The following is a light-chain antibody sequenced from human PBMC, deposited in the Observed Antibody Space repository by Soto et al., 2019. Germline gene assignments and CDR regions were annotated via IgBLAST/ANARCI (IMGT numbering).Light chain of an antibody. CDR1: QSIGSW. Sequence: DILMTQSPSTLSASVGDRITITCRASQSIGSWLAWYQQKPGKAPNLLIYMTSTLGSGVPSRFSGSGSGTEFTLTISSLQPDDFATYYCQQYNDYSWTFGLGTKVEIK. J-gene: IGKJ1*01. CDR2: MTS. CDR3: QQYNDYSWT. V-gene: IGKV1-5*03.